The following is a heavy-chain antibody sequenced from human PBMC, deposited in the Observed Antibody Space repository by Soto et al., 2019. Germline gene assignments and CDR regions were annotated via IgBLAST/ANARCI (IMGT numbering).Heavy chain of an antibody. CDR2: INAGNGNT. CDR1: GYTFTSSV. V-gene: IGHV1-3*01. CDR3: ASEIDANTVTNLDY. Sequence: GASVKVSCKASGYTFTSSVMHWVRQAPGQRLEWMGWINAGNGNTKYSQRFQGRVTVTSDTSASTAYMELSSLRSEDTAVYYCASEIDANTVTNLDYWGQGTLVTVSS. D-gene: IGHD4-17*01. J-gene: IGHJ4*02.